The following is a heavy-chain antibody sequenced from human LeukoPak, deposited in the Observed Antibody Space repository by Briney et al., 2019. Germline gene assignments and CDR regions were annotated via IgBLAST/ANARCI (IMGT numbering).Heavy chain of an antibody. V-gene: IGHV1-2*02. Sequence: GASVKVSCKASGYTFTGQYMHWVRQAPGQGLEWMGWINPNSGGTNYAQKFQGRVTMTRDTSISTAYMELSRLRSDDTAAYYCARERGSYSPVDYWGQGTLVTVSS. CDR2: INPNSGGT. CDR3: ARERGSYSPVDY. J-gene: IGHJ4*02. D-gene: IGHD1-26*01. CDR1: GYTFTGQY.